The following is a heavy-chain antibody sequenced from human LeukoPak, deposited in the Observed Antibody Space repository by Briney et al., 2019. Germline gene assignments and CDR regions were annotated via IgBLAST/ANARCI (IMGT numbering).Heavy chain of an antibody. V-gene: IGHV3-53*03. J-gene: IGHJ4*02. CDR1: GFIVSSNY. Sequence: PGGSLRLSCAASGFIVSSNYMSWVRQAPGKGLEWVSVLYSGGGKNYADSVKGRFTISRDNAKNSLYLQMNSLRADDTAVYYCARVGYSSGWRAPDFDYWGQGTLVTVSS. CDR3: ARVGYSSGWRAPDFDY. CDR2: LYSGGGK. D-gene: IGHD6-19*01.